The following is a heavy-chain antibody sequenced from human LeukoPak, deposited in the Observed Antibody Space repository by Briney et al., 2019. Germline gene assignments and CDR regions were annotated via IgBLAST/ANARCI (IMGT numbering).Heavy chain of an antibody. V-gene: IGHV4-38-2*02. CDR3: GRDRPTGYYDY. J-gene: IGHJ4*02. CDR2: IDQSGTT. CDR1: SYSISSGYY. D-gene: IGHD3-9*01. Sequence: PSETLSLTCTVSSYSISSGYYWGWIRQSPGKGLEWIGSIDQSGTTYYHPSLKSRVTISVDTSKNQFSLQLTSVTAADTAVYFCGRDRPTGYYDYWGQGILVTVSS.